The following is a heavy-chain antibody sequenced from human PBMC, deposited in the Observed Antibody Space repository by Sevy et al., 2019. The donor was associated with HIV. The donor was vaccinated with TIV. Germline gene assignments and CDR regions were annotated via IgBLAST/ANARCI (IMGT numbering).Heavy chain of an antibody. V-gene: IGHV4-39*02. CDR1: GGSISGRSYY. Sequence: SETLSLTCSVSGGSISGRSYYWGWIRQPPGKGLEWIGNIYHTGSTYYNPSLKSRVTVSVDTSKKQFSLNLTSVTAADTAVYYCARDWGDIVATTGIDYWGQGTLVTVSS. CDR2: IYHTGST. CDR3: ARDWGDIVATTGIDY. J-gene: IGHJ4*02. D-gene: IGHD5-12*01.